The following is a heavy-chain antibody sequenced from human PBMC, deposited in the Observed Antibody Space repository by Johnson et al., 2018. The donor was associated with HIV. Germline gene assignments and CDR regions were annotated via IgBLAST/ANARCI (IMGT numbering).Heavy chain of an antibody. V-gene: IGHV3-66*02. J-gene: IGHJ3*02. Sequence: VLLVESGGGLVQPGGSLRLSCATSGFSVSSNYMSWVRQAPGKGLEWVSVMSSGDNTPYADSVKGRFTISRDNSKNTLYLQMKSLRTEDTAVYYCARGGGSWWGTEIDTFDIWGQGTMVTVSS. CDR1: GFSVSSNY. CDR3: ARGGGSWWGTEIDTFDI. CDR2: MSSGDNT. D-gene: IGHD1/OR15-1a*01.